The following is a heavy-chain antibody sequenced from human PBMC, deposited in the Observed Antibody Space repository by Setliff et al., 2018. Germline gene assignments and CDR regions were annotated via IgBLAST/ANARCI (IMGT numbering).Heavy chain of an antibody. V-gene: IGHV1-69*13. CDR2: FIPILGAT. CDR1: GGTFSSSG. Sequence: SVKVSCKSSGGTFSSSGITWVRQAPGQGLQWLGRFIPILGATNYAQNFQGKVTITADESTSTGYMELRSLRSDDTAVYYCARELRSPYWHLDSWGQGTQVTVSS. CDR3: ARELRSPYWHLDS. D-gene: IGHD3-16*01. J-gene: IGHJ5*01.